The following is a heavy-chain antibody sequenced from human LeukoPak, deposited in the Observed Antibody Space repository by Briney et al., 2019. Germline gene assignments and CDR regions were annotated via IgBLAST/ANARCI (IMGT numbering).Heavy chain of an antibody. D-gene: IGHD1-20*01. J-gene: IGHJ4*02. CDR1: GGTFTFNT. CDR3: SGEIITGTIG. V-gene: IGHV1-69*08. Sequence: ASVTLSLTSAGGTFTFNTYSWSRHRPGQGQELEGRIITILGRGSYAQKFRGRVKITAYKSTSTAHMELSSVRSEDTSVYYCSGEIITGTIGWGQGTLVTVSS. CDR2: IITILGRG.